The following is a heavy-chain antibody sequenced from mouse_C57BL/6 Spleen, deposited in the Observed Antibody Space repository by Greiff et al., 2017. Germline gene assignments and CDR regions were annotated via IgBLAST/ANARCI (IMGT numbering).Heavy chain of an antibody. Sequence: VQLQQSGAELAKPGASVKLSCKASGYTFPNYWMHWVKQRPGQGLELIGYITPSSGYTKYNQKFKDKATLTADKSSSTAYMPLSSLTEEDAAVYYCANDCDVWFAYWGQGTLVTVSA. D-gene: IGHD2-4*01. V-gene: IGHV1-7*01. CDR2: ITPSSGYT. CDR1: GYTFPNYW. J-gene: IGHJ3*01. CDR3: ANDCDVWFAY.